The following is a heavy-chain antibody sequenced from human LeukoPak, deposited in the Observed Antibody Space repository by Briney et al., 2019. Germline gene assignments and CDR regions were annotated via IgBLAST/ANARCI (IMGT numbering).Heavy chain of an antibody. CDR2: VYYSGTT. CDR1: GGSISTYY. CDR3: ARDGGIAAAEPFDY. D-gene: IGHD6-13*01. Sequence: PSETLSLTCTVSGGSISTYYWSWIRQPPGKGLEWIGYVYYSGTTNYNAALKSRVSISVDTSRSHFSLKLSSVTAADTAVYYCARDGGIAAAEPFDYWGQGTLVTVSS. V-gene: IGHV4-59*01. J-gene: IGHJ4*02.